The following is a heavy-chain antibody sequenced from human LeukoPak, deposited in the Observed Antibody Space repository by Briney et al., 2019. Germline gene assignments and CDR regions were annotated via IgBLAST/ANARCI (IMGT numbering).Heavy chain of an antibody. D-gene: IGHD5-12*01. CDR1: GFTFSDYY. CDR2: ISSSGSTI. J-gene: IGHJ4*02. CDR3: ARDNRDSGYKTYYFDY. V-gene: IGHV3-11*04. Sequence: PGGSLRLSCAASGFTFSDYYMSWIHQAPGKGLEWVSYISSSGSTIYYADSVKGRFTISRDNAKNSLYLQMNSLRAEDTAVYYCARDNRDSGYKTYYFDYWGQGTLVTVSS.